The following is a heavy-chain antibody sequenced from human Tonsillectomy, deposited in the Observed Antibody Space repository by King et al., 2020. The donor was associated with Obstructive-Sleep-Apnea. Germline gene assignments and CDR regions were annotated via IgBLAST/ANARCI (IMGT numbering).Heavy chain of an antibody. Sequence: VQLVESGGGLVPPGGSLRLSCAASGFTFSSFAMSWVRQAPGKGLEWVSGISGSGGNTYYEDSVKGRFTLSRDNSQNTLYLQMNSLRAEDTAVYYCAKEERITIFGVAPFGMDVWGQGTTVTVSS. CDR1: GFTFSSFA. D-gene: IGHD3-3*01. CDR3: AKEERITIFGVAPFGMDV. V-gene: IGHV3-23*04. CDR2: ISGSGGNT. J-gene: IGHJ6*02.